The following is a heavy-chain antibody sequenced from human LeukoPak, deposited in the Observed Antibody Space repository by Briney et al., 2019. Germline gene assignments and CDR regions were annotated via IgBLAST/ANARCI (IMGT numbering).Heavy chain of an antibody. CDR2: VSESGST. D-gene: IGHD2-8*01. CDR3: ACLMLVPRIDAFDI. Sequence: SETLSLTCTVSGASISRHYWGWIRQPPGKGLEWIGDVSESGSTRLNPSLKSRIAISEDTSKNHLSLTLRSVTAADTAVYYCACLMLVPRIDAFDIWGQGVMVTV. V-gene: IGHV4-59*11. J-gene: IGHJ3*02. CDR1: GASISRHY.